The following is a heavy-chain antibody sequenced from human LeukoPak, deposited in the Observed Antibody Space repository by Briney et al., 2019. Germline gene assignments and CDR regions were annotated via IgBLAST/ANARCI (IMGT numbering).Heavy chain of an antibody. CDR2: ISGSGGST. V-gene: IGHV3-23*01. Sequence: PGRSLRLSCAASGFTFDDYAMHWVRQAPGKGLEWVSAISGSGGSTYYADSVKGRFTISRDNSKNTLYLQMNSLRAEDTAVYYCAKSPPPKLLSLSIAAAAFDYWGQGTLVTVSS. CDR1: GFTFDDYA. CDR3: AKSPPPKLLSLSIAAAAFDY. J-gene: IGHJ4*02. D-gene: IGHD6-13*01.